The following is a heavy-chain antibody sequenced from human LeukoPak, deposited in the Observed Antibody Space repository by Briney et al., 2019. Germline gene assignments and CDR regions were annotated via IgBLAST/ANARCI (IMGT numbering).Heavy chain of an antibody. V-gene: IGHV4-38-2*02. J-gene: IGHJ4*02. CDR2: IYHSGST. CDR1: GYSISSGYY. D-gene: IGHD3-10*01. Sequence: SETLSLTCTVSGYSISSGYYWGWIRQPPGKGLEWIASIYHSGSTYYNPSLKSRVTISVDTSKNQFSLKLSSVTAADTAVYYCARASFASGSYYFDLWGPGTLITVSS. CDR3: ARASFASGSYYFDL.